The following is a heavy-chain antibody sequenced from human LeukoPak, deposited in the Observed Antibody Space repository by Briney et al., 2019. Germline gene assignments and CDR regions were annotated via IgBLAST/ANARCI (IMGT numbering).Heavy chain of an antibody. D-gene: IGHD6-19*01. CDR1: GFTFSSYA. J-gene: IGHJ4*02. Sequence: GGSLRLSCAASGFTFSSYAMSWVRQAPGKGLEWVSAISGSGGSTYYADSVKGRFTISRDNSKNTLYLQMNSLRAEDTAVYYCAKARAAIAVAGTPFDYWGQGTLVTVSS. V-gene: IGHV3-23*01. CDR3: AKARAAIAVAGTPFDY. CDR2: ISGSGGST.